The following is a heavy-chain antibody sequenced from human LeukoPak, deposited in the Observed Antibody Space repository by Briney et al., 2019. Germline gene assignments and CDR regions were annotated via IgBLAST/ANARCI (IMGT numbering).Heavy chain of an antibody. J-gene: IGHJ3*01. Sequence: QSGGSLRLSRAGSGFTVSSSYMNWVRQAPGKGLECVSVLSSGGTTYYADSVKGRFTISRDNSKNTLYLQMNNLRAEDTAVYYCARDPVTEFWGQGTMVTVSS. CDR1: GFTVSSSY. D-gene: IGHD4-23*01. CDR3: ARDPVTEF. CDR2: LSSGGTT. V-gene: IGHV3-53*01.